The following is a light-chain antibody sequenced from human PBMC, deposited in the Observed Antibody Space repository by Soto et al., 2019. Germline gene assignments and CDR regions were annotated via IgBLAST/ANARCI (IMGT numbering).Light chain of an antibody. V-gene: IGLV2-11*01. J-gene: IGLJ2*01. Sequence: QSVLTQPRSVSGSPGQSVTISCTGTSSDVGDYNYVSWYQQHPGKAPKLMIYDVNQRPSGVPDRFSSSKSGNTASLTISGLQAEDEADYYCCSYAGSHTFVFGGGTKVTVL. CDR1: SSDVGDYNY. CDR2: DVN. CDR3: CSYAGSHTFV.